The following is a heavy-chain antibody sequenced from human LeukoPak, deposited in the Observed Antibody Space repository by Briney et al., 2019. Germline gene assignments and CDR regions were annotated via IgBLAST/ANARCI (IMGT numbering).Heavy chain of an antibody. CDR2: INQGGST. CDR1: GGSFSGYH. CDR3: ARLHRGPYYYDTSGYYPEPVGFDY. Sequence: SETLSLTCAVYGGSFSGYHWSWIRQPPGKGLEWIGEINQGGSTNYIPSLKSRVTISVNRSKNQFSLKLSSVTAADTAVYYCARLHRGPYYYDTSGYYPEPVGFDYWGQGALVTVAS. V-gene: IGHV4-34*01. J-gene: IGHJ4*02. D-gene: IGHD3-22*01.